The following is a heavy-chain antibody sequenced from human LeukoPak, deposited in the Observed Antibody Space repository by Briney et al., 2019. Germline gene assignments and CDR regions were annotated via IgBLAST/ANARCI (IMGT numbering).Heavy chain of an antibody. CDR2: IRSGTNET. D-gene: IGHD4-17*01. Sequence: GGSLRLSCAASGFNFDTYGIHWVRQPPGKGLEWLAFIRSGTNETYYAESVKGRFTISRDNSKNTLYLQMNSLRAEDTAVYYCGDYGDXXYWXXXTXXTVSS. J-gene: IGHJ4*01. CDR3: GDYGDXXY. V-gene: IGHV3-30*02. CDR1: GFNFDTYG.